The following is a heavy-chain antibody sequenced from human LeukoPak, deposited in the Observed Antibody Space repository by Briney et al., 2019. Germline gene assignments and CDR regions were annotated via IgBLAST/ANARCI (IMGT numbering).Heavy chain of an antibody. CDR1: GGTFSSYA. J-gene: IGHJ3*02. D-gene: IGHD1-26*01. CDR3: ARGLREGAATFDDAFDI. Sequence: SVKVSCKASGGTFSSYAISWVRQAPGQGLEWIGGIIPIFGTANYAQKFQGRVTITADESTSTAYMELSSLRSEDTAVYYCARGLREGAATFDDAFDIWGQGTMVTVSS. CDR2: IIPIFGTA. V-gene: IGHV1-69*13.